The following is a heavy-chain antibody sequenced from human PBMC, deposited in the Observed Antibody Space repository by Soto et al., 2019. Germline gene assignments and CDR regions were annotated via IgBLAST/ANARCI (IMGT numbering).Heavy chain of an antibody. CDR2: IYYSGST. CDR3: ARDFRDTAMFPDAFDI. CDR1: GGSISSGGYY. Sequence: QVQLQESGPGLVKPSQTLSLNCTVSGGSISSGGYYWSWIRQHPGKGLEWIRYIYYSGSTYYNPSVRSRVTISVDTSKNQFSLKLSSVTAADTTVYYCARDFRDTAMFPDAFDIWGQGTMVTVSS. D-gene: IGHD5-18*01. V-gene: IGHV4-31*03. J-gene: IGHJ3*02.